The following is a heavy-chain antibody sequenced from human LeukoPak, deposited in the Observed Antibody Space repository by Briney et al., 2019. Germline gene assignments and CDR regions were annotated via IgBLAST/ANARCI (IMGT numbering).Heavy chain of an antibody. CDR2: IYPGDSDT. Sequence: GESLKISCKGSGYNFTKYWIGWVRQMPGKGLEWMGIIYPGDSDTRYSPSFQGQVTISADKSIRTAYLQWSSLKASDTAMYYCARVLGNYYDSSGYSITWFDPWGQGTLVTVSS. V-gene: IGHV5-51*01. J-gene: IGHJ5*02. CDR3: ARVLGNYYDSSGYSITWFDP. CDR1: GYNFTKYW. D-gene: IGHD3-22*01.